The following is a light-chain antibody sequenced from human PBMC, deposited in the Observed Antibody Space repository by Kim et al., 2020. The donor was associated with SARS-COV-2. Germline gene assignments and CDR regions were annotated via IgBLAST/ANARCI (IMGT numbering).Light chain of an antibody. CDR1: SSDVGGYNY. CDR2: DVS. Sequence: GQSITISCTGSSSDVGGYNYVSWYPQHPGKAPRLMIYDVSKRPSGVSNRFSGSKSGNTASLTISGLQAEDEADYYCSSYTSSSTWVFGGGTQLTVL. CDR3: SSYTSSSTWV. V-gene: IGLV2-14*04. J-gene: IGLJ3*02.